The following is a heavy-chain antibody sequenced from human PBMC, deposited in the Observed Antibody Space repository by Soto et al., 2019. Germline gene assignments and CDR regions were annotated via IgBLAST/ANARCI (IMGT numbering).Heavy chain of an antibody. J-gene: IGHJ5*01. D-gene: IGHD6-6*01. Sequence: QVQLQESGPGLVKPSQTLSLTCTVAGGSISSGGYSWNWIRHHPVQGLEWIGYIYSSGTTYYNPSLNSRITIAIDTSQNLFSLKLSSVTAAATAVYFCAREEAVRLERRFDSWGQGTLVTVSS. CDR3: AREEAVRLERRFDS. V-gene: IGHV4-31*03. CDR2: IYSSGTT. CDR1: GGSISSGGYS.